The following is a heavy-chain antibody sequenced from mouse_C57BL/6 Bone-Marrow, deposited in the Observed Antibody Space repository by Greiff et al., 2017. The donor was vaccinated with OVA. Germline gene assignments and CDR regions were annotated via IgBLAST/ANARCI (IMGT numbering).Heavy chain of an antibody. CDR1: GYTFTSYW. V-gene: IGHV1-55*01. D-gene: IGHD2-10*02. CDR3: TVWSGFFDY. Sequence: QVQLQQSGAELVKPGASVKMSCKASGYTFTSYWINWVKQRTGQVLEWIGAIYPGSGSTNYNEKFKSKATLTVDTSSSTAYMQLISLTSEDTAVYYCTVWSGFFDYWGQGTTLTVSS. CDR2: IYPGSGST. J-gene: IGHJ2*01.